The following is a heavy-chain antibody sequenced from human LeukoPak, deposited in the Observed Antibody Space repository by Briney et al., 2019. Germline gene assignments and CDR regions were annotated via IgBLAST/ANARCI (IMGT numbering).Heavy chain of an antibody. CDR2: IIPILGMA. V-gene: IGHV1-69*04. CDR3: ATYYDILTGYHSYFDY. CDR1: GGTFSSYA. Sequence: ASVKVSCKASGGTFSSYAISWVRQAPGQGLEWMGRIIPILGMANYAQKFQGRVTITADKSTSTAYMELSSLRSEDTAVYYCATYYDILTGYHSYFDYWGQGTLVTVSS. D-gene: IGHD3-9*01. J-gene: IGHJ4*02.